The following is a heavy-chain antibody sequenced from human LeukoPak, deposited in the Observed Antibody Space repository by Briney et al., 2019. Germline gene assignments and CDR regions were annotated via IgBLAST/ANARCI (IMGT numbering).Heavy chain of an antibody. CDR1: GFTLSTYW. Sequence: GGSLRLSCVASGFTLSTYWMHWVRQAPGKGLVWVSRINSDGSAASYADSVMVRFTISRDSAKNTLYLQMNSLRPEDTAVYYCARGNKWSFDSWGQGALVTVSS. CDR2: INSDGSAA. CDR3: ARGNKWSFDS. D-gene: IGHD2-15*01. J-gene: IGHJ4*02. V-gene: IGHV3-74*01.